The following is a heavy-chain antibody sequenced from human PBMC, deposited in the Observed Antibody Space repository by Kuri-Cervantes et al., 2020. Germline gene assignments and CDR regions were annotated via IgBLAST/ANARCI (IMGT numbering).Heavy chain of an antibody. V-gene: IGHV1-46*01. J-gene: IGHJ6*02. CDR2: INPSGGST. CDR3: ARVMAGTFYYYYYGMDV. Sequence: ASVKVSCKASGYTFTSYYMHWVRQAPGQGLEWMGIINPSGGSTSYAQKFQGRVTMTRDTSTSTVYMELSSLRSEDTAVYYCARVMAGTFYYYYYGMDVWGQGTTVTVS. D-gene: IGHD6-19*01. CDR1: GYTFTSYY.